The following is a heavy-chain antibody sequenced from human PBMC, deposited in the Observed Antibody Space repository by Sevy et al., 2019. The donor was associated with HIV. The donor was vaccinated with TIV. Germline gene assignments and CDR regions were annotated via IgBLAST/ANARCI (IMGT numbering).Heavy chain of an antibody. CDR3: ARAVPATGAFDI. J-gene: IGHJ3*02. D-gene: IGHD6-19*01. CDR2: ISGLSNYI. Sequence: GGSLRLSCAASGFTFSSYHMHWVRQAPGKGLEWVSSISGLSNYIYYADSVKGRFSITRDNTKNSVYLPMNSLGGEDTAVSYGARAVPATGAFDIWGQGTLVTVSS. CDR1: GFTFSSYH. V-gene: IGHV3-21*01.